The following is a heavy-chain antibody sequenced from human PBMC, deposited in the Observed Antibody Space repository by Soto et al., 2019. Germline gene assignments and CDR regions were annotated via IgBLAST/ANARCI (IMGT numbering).Heavy chain of an antibody. CDR1: GDSVSSDSAA. Sequence: SQTLSLTCAISGDSVSSDSAAWNWIRQSPSRGLEWLGRTYYRSKWYNEYAPSVKSRITINPDTSKNQLSLQLSSVTPEDTAVYYCAGSRVFIAVAGMANYYYYYGMDVWGQGTTVTVSS. J-gene: IGHJ6*02. CDR2: TYYRSKWYN. V-gene: IGHV6-1*01. CDR3: AGSRVFIAVAGMANYYYYYGMDV. D-gene: IGHD6-19*01.